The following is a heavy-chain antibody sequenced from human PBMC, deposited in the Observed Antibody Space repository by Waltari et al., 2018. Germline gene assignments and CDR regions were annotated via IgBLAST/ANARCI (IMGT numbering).Heavy chain of an antibody. CDR3: ARGVSSSGWYEMYYFDY. V-gene: IGHV4-34*01. J-gene: IGHJ4*02. CDR1: GGSFSGYY. CDR2: INHSGST. Sequence: QVQLQQWGAGLLKPSETLSLTCAVYGGSFSGYYWSWICQHPGKGLEWIGEINHSGSTNYTLSLKSRVTLSVYPSKTQFSLKLSSVTAADTAVYYCARGVSSSGWYEMYYFDYWGQGTLVTVSS. D-gene: IGHD6-19*01.